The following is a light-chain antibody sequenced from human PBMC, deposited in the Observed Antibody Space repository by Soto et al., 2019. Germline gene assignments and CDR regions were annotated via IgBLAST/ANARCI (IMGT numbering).Light chain of an antibody. CDR3: QQYNTWPPLT. Sequence: EIVMTQFPATLSVSPGERATLSCRASQSIRSNLAWYQQTAGQAPRLLIYGASISATGIPARFSGSGSGTEFTLTISSLQSEDFAVYHRQQYNTWPPLTFGGGTKVEIK. J-gene: IGKJ4*02. CDR2: GAS. V-gene: IGKV3-15*01. CDR1: QSIRSN.